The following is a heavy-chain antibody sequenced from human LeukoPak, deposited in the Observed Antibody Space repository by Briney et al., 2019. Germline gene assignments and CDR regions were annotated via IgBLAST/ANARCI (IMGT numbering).Heavy chain of an antibody. D-gene: IGHD3-10*01. J-gene: IGHJ4*02. V-gene: IGHV1-46*03. CDR2: INPSGGST. CDR1: GYTFSRYY. CDR3: TRVRRGTGSMVDY. Sequence: PGASVKVSCKASGYTFSRYYMHWVRQAPGQGLEWMGIINPSGGSTSYAQKFQGRVTMTRDTSTRIVYMELSSLRSEDTAVYYCTRVRRGTGSMVDYWGQGTLVTVSS.